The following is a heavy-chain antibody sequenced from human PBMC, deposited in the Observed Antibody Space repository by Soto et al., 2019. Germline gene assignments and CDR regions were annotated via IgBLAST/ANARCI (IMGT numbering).Heavy chain of an antibody. V-gene: IGHV3-23*01. Sequence: LRLSCAASGFTFRTYAMNWVRQAAGKGLEWISAISGSGSFTHYADSVRGRFTISRDNSQNQLYLQMNNLRGDDTAMYYCAKIPTGSGSSKFDYWGQGIQVTSPQ. D-gene: IGHD3-10*01. CDR3: AKIPTGSGSSKFDY. CDR2: ISGSGSFT. J-gene: IGHJ4*02. CDR1: GFTFRTYA.